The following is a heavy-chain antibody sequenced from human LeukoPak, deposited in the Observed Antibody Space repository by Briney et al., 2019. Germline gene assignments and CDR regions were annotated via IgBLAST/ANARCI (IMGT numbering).Heavy chain of an antibody. J-gene: IGHJ4*02. CDR3: AKGTRYYDILTGYYPSVATSDDY. Sequence: PGGSLRLSCAASGFTFSSYAMSWVRQAPGKGLEWVSAISGSGGSTYYADSVKGRFTISRDNSKNTLYLQMNSLRAEDTAVYYCAKGTRYYDILTGYYPSVATSDDYWGQGTLVTVSS. V-gene: IGHV3-23*01. CDR1: GFTFSSYA. CDR2: ISGSGGST. D-gene: IGHD3-9*01.